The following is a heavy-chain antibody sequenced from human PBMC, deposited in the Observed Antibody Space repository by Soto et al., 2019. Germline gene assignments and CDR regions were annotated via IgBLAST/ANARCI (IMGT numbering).Heavy chain of an antibody. Sequence: QVQVVQSGAEMKEPGASVKVSCKASGYTFNAYNMHWVRQAPGQGLEWMGWINPNNGGTNYAQKFRGRVTMTRDTSISTAYMELSRLTSDDTAVYYCVPLRLSTTCWGQGTLVTVSS. CDR2: INPNNGGT. CDR3: VPLRLSTTC. J-gene: IGHJ4*02. D-gene: IGHD1-1*01. V-gene: IGHV1-2*02. CDR1: GYTFNAYN.